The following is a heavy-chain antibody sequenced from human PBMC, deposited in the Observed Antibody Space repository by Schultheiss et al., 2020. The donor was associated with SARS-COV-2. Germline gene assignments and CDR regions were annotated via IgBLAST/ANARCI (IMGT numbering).Heavy chain of an antibody. CDR1: GGSFSGYY. CDR2: INHSGST. CDR3: ARDVSGSEGYCSSTSCWGGPWFDP. Sequence: SETLSLTCAVYGGSFSGYYWSWIRQPPGKGLEWIGEINHSGSTNYNPSLKSRVTISVDTSKNQFSLKLSSVTAADTAVYYCARDVSGSEGYCSSTSCWGGPWFDPWGQGTLVTVSS. J-gene: IGHJ5*02. D-gene: IGHD2-2*01. V-gene: IGHV4-34*01.